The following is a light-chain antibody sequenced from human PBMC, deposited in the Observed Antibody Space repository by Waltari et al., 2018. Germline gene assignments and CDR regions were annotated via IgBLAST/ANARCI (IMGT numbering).Light chain of an antibody. CDR3: CSFTSRSTWV. V-gene: IGLV2-14*01. Sequence: QSALTQPASVSGSPGQSITISCTGTSSDVGCYNYVSWYQQHPGKVPKLLIFDVSNRPSGVSNRFSGSKSGNTASLTISGLQAEDESDYYCCSFTSRSTWVFGGGTKLTVL. J-gene: IGLJ3*02. CDR2: DVS. CDR1: SSDVGCYNY.